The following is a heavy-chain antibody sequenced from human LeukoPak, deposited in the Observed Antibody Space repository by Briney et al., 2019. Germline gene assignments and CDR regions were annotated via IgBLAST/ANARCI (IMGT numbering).Heavy chain of an antibody. V-gene: IGHV1-58*02. CDR1: GFTFTSSA. J-gene: IGHJ4*02. CDR3: AAGRAAAGTLYYFDY. D-gene: IGHD6-13*01. Sequence: SVKVSCKASGFTFTSSAMQWVGQARGQRLEWIGWIVVGSGNTNYAQKFQKRVTITRDMSTSTAYMELSSLRSEDTAVYYCAAGRAAAGTLYYFDYWGQGTLVTVSS. CDR2: IVVGSGNT.